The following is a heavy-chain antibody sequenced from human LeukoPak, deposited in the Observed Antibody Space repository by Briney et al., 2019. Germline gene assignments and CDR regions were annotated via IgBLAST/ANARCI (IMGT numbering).Heavy chain of an antibody. CDR2: IYYSGST. D-gene: IGHD3-16*01. J-gene: IGHJ5*02. CDR1: GGSISSYY. V-gene: IGHV4-59*01. Sequence: SETLSLTCTVSGGSISSYYWSWIRQPPGKGMEWIGYIYYSGSTNYNPSLKSRVTISVDTSKNQFSLKLSSVTAADTAVYYCARSRGGYGDYGSWFDPWGQGILVTVSS. CDR3: ARSRGGYGDYGSWFDP.